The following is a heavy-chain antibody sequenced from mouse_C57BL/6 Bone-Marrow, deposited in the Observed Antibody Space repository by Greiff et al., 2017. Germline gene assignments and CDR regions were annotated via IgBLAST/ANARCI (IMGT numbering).Heavy chain of an antibody. D-gene: IGHD2-2*01. V-gene: IGHV1-81*01. CDR1: GYTFTSYG. J-gene: IGHJ4*01. CDR2: IYPRSGNT. Sequence: VMLVESGAELARPGASVKLSCKASGYTFTSYGISWVKQRTGQGLEWIGEIYPRSGNTYYNEKFKGKATLTADKSSSTAYMELRSLTSQDSAVYFCARSLYYGYERYYAMDYWGQGTSVTVSS. CDR3: ARSLYYGYERYYAMDY.